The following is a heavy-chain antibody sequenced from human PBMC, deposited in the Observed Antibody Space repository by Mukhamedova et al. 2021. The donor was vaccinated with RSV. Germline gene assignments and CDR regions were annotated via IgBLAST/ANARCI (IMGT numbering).Heavy chain of an antibody. CDR1: T. CDR2: IIPILGIA. J-gene: IGHJ3*02. D-gene: IGHD6-13*01. Sequence: TISWVRQAPGQGLEWMGRIIPILGIANYAQKFQGRVTITADKSTSTAYMELSSLRSEDTAVYYCAGGRESSSWYSDGAFDIWGQG. CDR3: AGGRESSSWYSDGAFDI. V-gene: IGHV1-69*02.